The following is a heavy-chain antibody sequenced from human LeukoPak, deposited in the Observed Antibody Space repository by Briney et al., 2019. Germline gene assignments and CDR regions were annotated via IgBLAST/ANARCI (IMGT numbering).Heavy chain of an antibody. J-gene: IGHJ4*02. V-gene: IGHV4-59*08. D-gene: IGHD2-2*01. CDR1: GGSISSYY. CDR2: IYYSGST. Sequence: SETLSLTCTVSGGSISSYYWSWIRQPPGEGLEWIGYIYYSGSTNYNPSLKSRVTISVDTSKNQFSLKLSSVTAADTAVYYCARLRYCCSTSCYPPDYWGQGTLVTVSS. CDR3: ARLRYCCSTSCYPPDY.